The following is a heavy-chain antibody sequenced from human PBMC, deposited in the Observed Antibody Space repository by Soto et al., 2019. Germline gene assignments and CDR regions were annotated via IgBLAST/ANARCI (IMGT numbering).Heavy chain of an antibody. V-gene: IGHV5-51*01. Sequence: GESLKISGKGCGYTFTTYWIGWVCQMPGKGLEWMAIIYPDDSDSRYSPSFLGQVTISADKSFSTAYLQWSSLKASDTAIYYCVATYGDYLDYWEQGTLFTVSS. CDR1: GYTFTTYW. CDR3: VATYGDYLDY. J-gene: IGHJ4*02. D-gene: IGHD4-17*01. CDR2: IYPDDSDS.